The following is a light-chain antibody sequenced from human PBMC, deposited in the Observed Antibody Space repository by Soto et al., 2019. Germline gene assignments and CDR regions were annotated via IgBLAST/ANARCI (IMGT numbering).Light chain of an antibody. V-gene: IGKV3-20*01. CDR2: GAS. CDR1: QSVSSSH. CDR3: QQYGSSPPLT. Sequence: EIVLTQSPGTLSLSPGERATLSCRASQSVSSSHLAWYQQKPGQAPRLLIYGASSRATGIPDRFSGSGSGTDFTLTISRLEPEDFVVYYCQQYGSSPPLTFGGATNVDIK. J-gene: IGKJ4*01.